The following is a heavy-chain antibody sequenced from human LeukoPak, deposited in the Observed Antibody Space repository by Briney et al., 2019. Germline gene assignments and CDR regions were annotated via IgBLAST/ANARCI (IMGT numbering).Heavy chain of an antibody. CDR2: IGTAGDT. CDR3: ARAPPTRGAFDI. J-gene: IGHJ3*02. V-gene: IGHV3-13*01. Sequence: GGSLRLSCAASGFTFSSYDMHWVRQATGKGLEWVSAIGTAGDTYYPGSVKGRFTISRENAKNSLYLQMNSLRAGDTAVYYCARAPPTRGAFDIWGQGTMVTVSS. CDR1: GFTFSSYD.